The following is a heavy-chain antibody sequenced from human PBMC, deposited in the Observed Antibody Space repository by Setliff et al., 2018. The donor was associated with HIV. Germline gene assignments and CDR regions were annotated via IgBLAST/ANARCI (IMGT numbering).Heavy chain of an antibody. CDR2: INNSGST. CDR1: GGSFSGYY. V-gene: IGHV4-34*01. CDR3: ARVVGTRAVDY. D-gene: IGHD2-21*02. J-gene: IGHJ4*02. Sequence: SETLSLTCAVYGGSFSGYYGSWIRQPPGKGLEWIGEINNSGSTNYNPSLKSRVTISVDTSKNQFSLKLSSVTAADTAVYYCARVVGTRAVDYWGQGTLVTVSS.